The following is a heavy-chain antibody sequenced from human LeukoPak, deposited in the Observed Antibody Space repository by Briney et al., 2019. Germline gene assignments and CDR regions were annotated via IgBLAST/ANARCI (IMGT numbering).Heavy chain of an antibody. CDR2: ISSSSSYI. Sequence: GGSPRLSCAASGFTFSSYSMNWVRQAPGKGLEWVSSISSSSSYIYYADSVKGRFTISRDNAKNSLYLQMNSLRAEDTAVYYCARDPRYCSSTSCPEDWFDPWGQGTLVTVSS. CDR3: ARDPRYCSSTSCPEDWFDP. J-gene: IGHJ5*02. CDR1: GFTFSSYS. V-gene: IGHV3-21*01. D-gene: IGHD2-2*01.